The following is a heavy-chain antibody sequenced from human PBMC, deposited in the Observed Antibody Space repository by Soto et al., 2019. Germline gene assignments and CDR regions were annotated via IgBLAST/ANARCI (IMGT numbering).Heavy chain of an antibody. Sequence: QVQLVQSGAEVKKPGASVKVSCKASGYTFTTYAMHWVRQAPGQRLEWMGWINAGNGNTKYSQKFQGRVTITRDTSASTAYMELSSLRSEDTAVYYCARDLPHARFVAEGYFDLWCRGTLVTVSS. D-gene: IGHD3-10*01. V-gene: IGHV1-3*01. CDR1: GYTFTTYA. J-gene: IGHJ2*01. CDR3: ARDLPHARFVAEGYFDL. CDR2: INAGNGNT.